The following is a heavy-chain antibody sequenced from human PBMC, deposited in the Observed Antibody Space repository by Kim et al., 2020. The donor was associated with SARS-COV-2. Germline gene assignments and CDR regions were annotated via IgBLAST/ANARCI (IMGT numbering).Heavy chain of an antibody. CDR2: ISSDGSTT. D-gene: IGHD1-26*01. V-gene: IGHV3-74*01. CDR1: GFTFSAYG. Sequence: GGSLRLSCAASGFTFSAYGMHWVRQAPGKGLVWVSRISSDGSTTSYADSVKGRFTISRDNAKNTLFLQMNTLRAEDTAVYYCARGGHGFDYWGLGALVT. CDR3: ARGGHGFDY. J-gene: IGHJ4*02.